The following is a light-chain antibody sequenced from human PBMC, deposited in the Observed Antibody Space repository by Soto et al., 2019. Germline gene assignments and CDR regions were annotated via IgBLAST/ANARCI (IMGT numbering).Light chain of an antibody. V-gene: IGKV3-15*01. CDR1: QSVSSK. CDR2: GVS. CDR3: QQYDGPPLT. J-gene: IGKJ3*01. Sequence: EIVMTQSPATLSVSPGERANLSCRASQSVSSKLAWFQQKPGQAPSLLIYGVSTRATGVPVRFSGSGSGTDFVLTINRLEPEDSAVYFCQQYDGPPLTFGPGTKVDIK.